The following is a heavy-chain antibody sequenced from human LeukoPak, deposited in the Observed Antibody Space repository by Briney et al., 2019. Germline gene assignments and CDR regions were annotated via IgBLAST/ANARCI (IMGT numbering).Heavy chain of an antibody. D-gene: IGHD5-18*01. CDR2: IYYSGST. Sequence: SETLSLTCTVSGGSISSYYWSWIRQPPGKGLEWIGYIYYSGSTNYNPSLKSRVTISVDTSKNQFSLKLSSVTAADTAVYYCARRMEGDSYGYVYWGQGTLVTVSS. V-gene: IGHV4-59*08. CDR3: ARRMEGDSYGYVY. J-gene: IGHJ4*02. CDR1: GGSISSYY.